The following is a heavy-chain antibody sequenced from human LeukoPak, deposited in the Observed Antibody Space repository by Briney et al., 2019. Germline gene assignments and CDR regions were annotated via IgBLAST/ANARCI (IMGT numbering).Heavy chain of an antibody. V-gene: IGHV3-66*01. CDR3: ARASRYSSGYDY. D-gene: IGHD6-19*01. CDR2: IYNSGGT. J-gene: IGHJ4*02. Sequence: GGSLRLSCAASGFTVSSKYMSWVRQAPGKGLEWLSVIYNSGGTYYADSVKGRFTISRDNSKNTLYLQMNSLRDEDTAVYYCARASRYSSGYDYWGQGTLVTVSS. CDR1: GFTVSSKY.